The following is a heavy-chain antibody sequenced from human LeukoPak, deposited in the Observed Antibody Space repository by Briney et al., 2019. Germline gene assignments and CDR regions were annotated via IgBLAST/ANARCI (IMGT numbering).Heavy chain of an antibody. CDR1: GGSITTGNYY. J-gene: IGHJ5*02. CDR2: ITYSGGT. Sequence: SETLSLTCTVSGGSITTGNYYWGWIRQPPGKGLECIGSITYSGGTYYNPSLESRVTISVDTSKNQFSLKVSSVTAADTAVYYCARHPNWFDHWGQGTLVTVSS. V-gene: IGHV4-39*01. CDR3: ARHPNWFDH.